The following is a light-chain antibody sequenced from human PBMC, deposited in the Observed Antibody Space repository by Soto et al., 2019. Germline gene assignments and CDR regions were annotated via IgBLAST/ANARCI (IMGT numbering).Light chain of an antibody. V-gene: IGKV1-12*01. CDR3: QQAHIFPLT. CDR2: AAS. Sequence: DIQMTQSPSSLSASVGDRVTITCRASQDVNTWLAWYQQKPGRAPNLLIFAASSLQSGVPSRFSCNGSWTHFTLSISSLQPEDFATYYCQQAHIFPLTFGGGTKVEIK. CDR1: QDVNTW. J-gene: IGKJ4*01.